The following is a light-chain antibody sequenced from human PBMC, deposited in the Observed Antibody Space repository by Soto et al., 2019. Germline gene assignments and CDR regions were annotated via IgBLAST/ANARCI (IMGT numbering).Light chain of an antibody. J-gene: IGKJ1*01. CDR2: DAS. CDR1: QSVSSIY. V-gene: IGKV3-20*01. CDR3: QEEGGRPKT. Sequence: EIVLTQSPGTLSLYNGERATLSCRASQSVSSIYLAWYQQKPGQAPRLLVYDASSRATGIPDRFSGSGSGTDFSLTISILEPEDLAGYCRQEEGGRPKTFCQGTKVDIK.